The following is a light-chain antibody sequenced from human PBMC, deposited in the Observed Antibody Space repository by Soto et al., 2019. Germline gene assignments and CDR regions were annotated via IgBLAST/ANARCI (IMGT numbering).Light chain of an antibody. J-gene: IGKJ5*01. CDR2: AES. CDR3: QPSYSTPRIT. Sequence: DIQMTQSPSSLSASVGDRVTITCRASQSISSYLNWYQQKPGKAPKLLIYAESSLQSGVPSRFSGSGSLTYFTLSISRLQPEDFATYYCQPSYSTPRITVGQGTRPEIK. V-gene: IGKV1-39*01. CDR1: QSISSY.